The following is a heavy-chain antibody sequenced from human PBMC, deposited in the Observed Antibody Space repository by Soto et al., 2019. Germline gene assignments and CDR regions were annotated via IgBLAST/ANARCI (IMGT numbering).Heavy chain of an antibody. D-gene: IGHD6-13*01. CDR1: GGTFSSYA. Sequence: GASVKVSCKASGGTFSSYAISWVRQAPGQGLEWMGGIIPIFGTANYAQRFQGRVTITADESTSTAYMELSSLRSEDTAVYYCARGGGIAADNPVLYYGMDVWGQGTTVTVSS. CDR2: IIPIFGTA. V-gene: IGHV1-69*13. CDR3: ARGGGIAADNPVLYYGMDV. J-gene: IGHJ6*02.